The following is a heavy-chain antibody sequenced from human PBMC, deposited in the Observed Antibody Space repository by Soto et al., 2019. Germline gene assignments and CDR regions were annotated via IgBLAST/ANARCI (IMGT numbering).Heavy chain of an antibody. D-gene: IGHD3-10*01. V-gene: IGHV4-59*08. CDR3: VRQGFGPLHGLVDV. Sequence: QVQLQESGPGLVKPSETLSLTCTVSSDSSSSYKWSWIRQTPGKGLEWIGCIDNNGGIRSNPTLRSRITITIALDTSTKQVSLRLSSVTAADAAVYYCVRQGFGPLHGLVDVWGQGTTVTVSS. CDR2: IDNNGGI. CDR1: SDSSSSYK. J-gene: IGHJ6*02.